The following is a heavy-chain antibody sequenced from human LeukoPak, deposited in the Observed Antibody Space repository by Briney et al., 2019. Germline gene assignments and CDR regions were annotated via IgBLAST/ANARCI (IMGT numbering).Heavy chain of an antibody. CDR1: GGSFSGYY. J-gene: IGHJ5*02. CDR3: ARGGGWRSYRYNNWFDP. D-gene: IGHD3-16*02. V-gene: IGHV4-34*01. Sequence: PSETLSLTCAVYGGSFSGYYWSWIRQPPGKGLEWIGEINHSGSTNYNPSLKSRVTISVDTSKNQFSLKLGSVTAADTAVYYCARGGGWRSYRYNNWFDPWGQGTLVTVSS. CDR2: INHSGST.